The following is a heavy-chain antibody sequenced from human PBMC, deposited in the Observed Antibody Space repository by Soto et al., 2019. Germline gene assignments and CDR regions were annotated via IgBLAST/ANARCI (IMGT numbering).Heavy chain of an antibody. CDR3: ARDRGRLGYFDY. CDR2: IYYSGNT. V-gene: IGHV4-31*11. CDR1: GGSVTSGAYY. J-gene: IGHJ4*02. Sequence: SETLSLTYAVSGGSVTSGAYYWSWIRQHPGKGLEWIGHIYYSGNTYYSPSLKSRVTISIDTSKNQFSLKLNAVTATDTAVYYCARDRGRLGYFDYLGQGTLVTVSS. D-gene: IGHD3-10*01.